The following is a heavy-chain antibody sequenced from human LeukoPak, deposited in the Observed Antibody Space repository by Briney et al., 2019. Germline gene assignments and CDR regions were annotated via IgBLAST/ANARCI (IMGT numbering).Heavy chain of an antibody. Sequence: GGSLRLSCAASGFTFSSYAMNWVRQAPGKGLEWVSSISSSSSYIYYADSVKGRFTISRDNAKNSLYLQMNSLRAEDTAVYYCARVDYYDSSGYYYDAFDIWGQGTMVTVSS. CDR3: ARVDYYDSSGYYYDAFDI. V-gene: IGHV3-21*01. D-gene: IGHD3-22*01. CDR2: ISSSSSYI. CDR1: GFTFSSYA. J-gene: IGHJ3*02.